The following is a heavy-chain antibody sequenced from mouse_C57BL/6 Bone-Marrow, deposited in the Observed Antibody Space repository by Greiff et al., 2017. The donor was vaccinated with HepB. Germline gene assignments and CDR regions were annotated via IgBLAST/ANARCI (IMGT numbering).Heavy chain of an antibody. D-gene: IGHD1-1*01. J-gene: IGHJ3*01. CDR3: ARDEDYYGSFAY. Sequence: EVKVVESGGGLVQSGRSLRLSCATSGFTFSDFYMEWVRQAPGKGLEWIAASRNKANDYTTEYSSSVKGRFIVSTDTSQSILYLQMNALRAEDTAIYYCARDEDYYGSFAYWGQGTLVTVSA. CDR2: SRNKANDYTT. CDR1: GFTFSDFY. V-gene: IGHV7-1*01.